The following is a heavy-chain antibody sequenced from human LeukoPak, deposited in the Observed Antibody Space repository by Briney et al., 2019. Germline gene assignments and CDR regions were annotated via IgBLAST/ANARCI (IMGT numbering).Heavy chain of an antibody. Sequence: PSETLSLTCIVSGGSIRSDYWSWIRQPAGKGLEWIGRIYSGGSSNCNPSLKSRVTMSVDTSNNQISLKLTSVTAADPAVYYCARGSRGARFDYWGQGTLVTVSS. CDR3: ARGSRGARFDY. J-gene: IGHJ4*02. CDR1: GGSIRSDY. D-gene: IGHD4/OR15-4a*01. V-gene: IGHV4-4*07. CDR2: IYSGGSS.